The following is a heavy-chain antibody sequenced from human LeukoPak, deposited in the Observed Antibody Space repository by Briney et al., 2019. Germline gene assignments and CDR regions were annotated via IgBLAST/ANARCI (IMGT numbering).Heavy chain of an antibody. CDR2: IKHDGSEK. CDR3: ATPLDYYDRSDSHQGGD. V-gene: IGHV3-7*03. CDR1: GFTFSRHW. D-gene: IGHD3-22*01. J-gene: IGHJ4*02. Sequence: GGSLRLSCAASGFTFSRHWMTWVRQAPGKGLEWVANIKHDGSEKNYVYSVKGRFTISRDNAKNSLYLQMNSLRAEDTAVYYCATPLDYYDRSDSHQGGDWGQGTLVTVSS.